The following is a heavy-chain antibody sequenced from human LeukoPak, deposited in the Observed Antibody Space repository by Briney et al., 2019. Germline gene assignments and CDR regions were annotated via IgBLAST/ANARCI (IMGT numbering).Heavy chain of an antibody. CDR2: ISAYNGNT. Sequence: ASMKVSCKASGYTFTSYGISWVRQAPGQGLEWMGWISAYNGNTNYAQKLQGRVTMTTDTSTSTAYMELRSLRSDDTAVYYCAREVTVTTLWHYYYYMDVWGKGTTVTVSS. CDR1: GYTFTSYG. D-gene: IGHD4-17*01. V-gene: IGHV1-18*01. J-gene: IGHJ6*03. CDR3: AREVTVTTLWHYYYYMDV.